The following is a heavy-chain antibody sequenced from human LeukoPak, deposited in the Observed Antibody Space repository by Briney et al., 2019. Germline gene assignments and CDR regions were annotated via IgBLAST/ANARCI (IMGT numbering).Heavy chain of an antibody. CDR1: GFTFSSYA. J-gene: IGHJ2*01. CDR2: ISGSGGRT. V-gene: IGHV3-23*01. Sequence: GGSLRLSCAASGFTFSSYALNWVRQAPGKGLEWVSGISGSGGRTYYADTVKGRFTISRDNSKNTLYLQLNSLRVEDTAIYYCAKDVTYSYDSSAYSSWWYFALWGRGTLVTVSP. CDR3: AKDVTYSYDSSAYSSWWYFAL. D-gene: IGHD3-22*01.